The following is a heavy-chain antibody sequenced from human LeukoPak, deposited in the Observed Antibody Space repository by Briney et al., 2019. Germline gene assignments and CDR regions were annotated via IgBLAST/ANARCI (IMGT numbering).Heavy chain of an antibody. Sequence: PGGSLRLSCAASGFTFSSYAMSWVRQAPGKGLEWVSAISGSGGSTYYADSVKGRFTISRDNSKNTLYLQMNSLRAEDTAVYYCAKAHGRSRWYQIPNWFDPWGQGTLVTVSS. V-gene: IGHV3-23*01. J-gene: IGHJ5*02. CDR2: ISGSGGST. CDR3: AKAHGRSRWYQIPNWFDP. CDR1: GFTFSSYA. D-gene: IGHD6-13*01.